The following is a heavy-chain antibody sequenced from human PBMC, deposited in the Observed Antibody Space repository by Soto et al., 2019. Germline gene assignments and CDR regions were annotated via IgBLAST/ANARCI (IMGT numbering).Heavy chain of an antibody. D-gene: IGHD6-13*01. V-gene: IGHV3-11*01. J-gene: IGHJ4*02. Sequence: GGSLRLSCTASDFTVSAYYMSWIRQAPGKGLEWLSYISSSGGAIYYAESVKGRFTISRDNAKNSLYLQMNSLRAEDTAVYYCARVEAEYSSGWLFYFDYWGQGTLVTVSS. CDR2: ISSSGGAI. CDR3: ARVEAEYSSGWLFYFDY. CDR1: DFTVSAYY.